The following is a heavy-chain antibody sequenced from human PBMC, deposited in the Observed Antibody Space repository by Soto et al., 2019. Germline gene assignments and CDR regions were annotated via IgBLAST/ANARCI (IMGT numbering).Heavy chain of an antibody. CDR2: IYYSGST. CDR3: ARGYCSGGSCYLAWFDP. Sequence: QVQLQESGPGLVKPSQTLSLTCTVSGGSISSGDYYWSWIRQPPGKGLEWIGYIYYSGSTYYNPSLKSRVTISVDTSKNQFSLKLSSVTAADTAVYYCARGYCSGGSCYLAWFDPWGQGTPVTVSS. V-gene: IGHV4-30-4*01. J-gene: IGHJ5*02. CDR1: GGSISSGDYY. D-gene: IGHD2-15*01.